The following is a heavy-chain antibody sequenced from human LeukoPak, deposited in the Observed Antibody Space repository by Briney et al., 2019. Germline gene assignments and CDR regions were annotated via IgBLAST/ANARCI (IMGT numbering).Heavy chain of an antibody. J-gene: IGHJ4*02. D-gene: IGHD3-10*01. Sequence: PSETLSLTCTVSGGSLSSSSYYWGWIRQPPGKELEWIGTIYYSGSTYYNPSLKSRVTISVDTSKNQFSLKLSSVTAADTAVYYCTGSGSYYNFDYWGQGTLVTVSS. CDR2: IYYSGST. CDR3: TGSGSYYNFDY. CDR1: GGSLSSSSYY. V-gene: IGHV4-39*07.